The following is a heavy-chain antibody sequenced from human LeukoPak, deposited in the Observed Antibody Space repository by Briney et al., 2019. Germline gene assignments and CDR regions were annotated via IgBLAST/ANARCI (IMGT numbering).Heavy chain of an antibody. Sequence: GGSLRLSCAASGFTFSSYAMSWVRQAPGKGLEWVSAISGSGGSTYYADSVKGRFTISRDSSKNTLYLQMNSLRAEDTAVYYCAKGIYYYDSSGPDYWGQGTLVTVSS. J-gene: IGHJ4*02. CDR3: AKGIYYYDSSGPDY. V-gene: IGHV3-23*01. CDR2: ISGSGGST. CDR1: GFTFSSYA. D-gene: IGHD3-22*01.